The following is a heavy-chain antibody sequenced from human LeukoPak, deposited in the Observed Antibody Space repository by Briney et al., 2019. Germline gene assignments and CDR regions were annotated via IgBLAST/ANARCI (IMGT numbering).Heavy chain of an antibody. V-gene: IGHV3-33*08. J-gene: IGHJ4*02. CDR1: GFTFNSCW. Sequence: PGGSLRLSCVVSGFTFNSCWMNWVRQAPGKGLEWVAVIWYDGSNKYYADSVKGRFTISRDNSKNTLYLQMNILRAEDTAVYYCARDRDYDYLDYWGQGTLVTVSS. D-gene: IGHD5-12*01. CDR3: ARDRDYDYLDY. CDR2: IWYDGSNK.